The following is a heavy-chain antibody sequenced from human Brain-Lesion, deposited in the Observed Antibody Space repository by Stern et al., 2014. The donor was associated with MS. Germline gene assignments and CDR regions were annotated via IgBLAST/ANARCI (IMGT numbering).Heavy chain of an antibody. Sequence: QVQLVESGPGLVKPSQTLSLSCTVSGGSISSGGYYWSWIRQPAGKGLEWIGRIFNSGSTSYNPPLKSRGPISINTSHNQFSPRLNSMTAADTAVYYCARGRVVPGFQYYATDVWGQGTTVIVSS. CDR2: IFNSGST. V-gene: IGHV4-61*02. CDR3: ARGRVVPGFQYYATDV. J-gene: IGHJ6*02. D-gene: IGHD2-2*01. CDR1: GGSISSGGYY.